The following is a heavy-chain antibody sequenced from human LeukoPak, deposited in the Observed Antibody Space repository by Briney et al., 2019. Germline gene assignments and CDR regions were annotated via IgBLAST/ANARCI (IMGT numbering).Heavy chain of an antibody. Sequence: GGSLRLSCAASGFTFSSYGMTWVRHAPAPGLDWVSGISGSGVRTDYADSVKGRFTISRDNAKNTLYLQMNSLGVDDTAVYYCAKGSREWELLDAFDFWGQGTMVTVSS. CDR1: GFTFSSYG. CDR2: ISGSGVRT. V-gene: IGHV3-23*01. J-gene: IGHJ3*01. CDR3: AKGSREWELLDAFDF. D-gene: IGHD1-26*01.